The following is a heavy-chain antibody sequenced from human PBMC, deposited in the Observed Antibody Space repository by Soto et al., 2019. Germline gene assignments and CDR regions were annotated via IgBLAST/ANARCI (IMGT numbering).Heavy chain of an antibody. CDR1: GGSISSYY. V-gene: IGHV4-59*01. Sequence: SETLSLTCTVSGGSISSYYWSWIRQPPGKGLEWIGYIYYSGSTNYNPSLKSRVTISVDTSKNQFSLKLSSVTAADTAVYYCARCNWSYGSNWFDPWGQGTLVTVSS. CDR3: ARCNWSYGSNWFDP. D-gene: IGHD1-7*01. CDR2: IYYSGST. J-gene: IGHJ5*02.